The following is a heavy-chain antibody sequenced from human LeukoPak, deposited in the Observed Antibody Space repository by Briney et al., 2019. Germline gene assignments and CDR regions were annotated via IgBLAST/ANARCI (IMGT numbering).Heavy chain of an antibody. Sequence: GGSLRLSCAASGFTFSSYSMNWVRQAPGKGLEWVSSISSSSSYIYYADSVKGRFTISRDSAKNSLYLQMNSLRAEDTAVYYCARASLTYYYDSSGYYEQHPFDYWGQGTLVTVSS. J-gene: IGHJ4*02. D-gene: IGHD3-22*01. CDR2: ISSSSSYI. CDR1: GFTFSSYS. CDR3: ARASLTYYYDSSGYYEQHPFDY. V-gene: IGHV3-21*01.